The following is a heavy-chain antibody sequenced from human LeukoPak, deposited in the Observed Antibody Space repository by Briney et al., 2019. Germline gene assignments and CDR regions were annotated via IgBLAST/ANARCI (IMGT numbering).Heavy chain of an antibody. CDR2: VNHSGST. Sequence: SETLSLTCAVYGGSFSGYYWSWIRQPPGKGLEWIGEVNHSGSTNYNPSLKSRVTISVDTSKNQFSLKLSSVTAADTAVYYCARVTGYMIEDYFDYWGQGTLVTVSS. J-gene: IGHJ4*02. CDR3: ARVTGYMIEDYFDY. V-gene: IGHV4-34*01. D-gene: IGHD3-22*01. CDR1: GGSFSGYY.